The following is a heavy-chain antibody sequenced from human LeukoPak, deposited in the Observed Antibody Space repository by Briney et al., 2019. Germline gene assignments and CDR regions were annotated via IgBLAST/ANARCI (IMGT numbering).Heavy chain of an antibody. Sequence: PSETLSLTCTVSGGSISSGSYYWSWIRQPAGKGLEWIGRIYTSGNTNYNPSLSGRSTISVDTSKNQFSLKLSSVTAADTAVYYCARGFGVVIMEDAFDIWGQGTMVTVSS. D-gene: IGHD3-3*01. J-gene: IGHJ3*02. CDR1: GGSISSGSYY. CDR2: IYTSGNT. CDR3: ARGFGVVIMEDAFDI. V-gene: IGHV4-61*02.